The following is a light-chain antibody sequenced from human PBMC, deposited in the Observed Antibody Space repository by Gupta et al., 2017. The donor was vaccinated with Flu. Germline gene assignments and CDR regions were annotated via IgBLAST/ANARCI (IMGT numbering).Light chain of an antibody. CDR2: SNK. CDR3: AAGDDSLKGPV. V-gene: IGLV1-44*01. Sequence: QSVSTHPPSTAGTPRQRAPISWFGSSSNIGSNTVNWYRQLPGTAPKLLIYSNKERPSGVPDRFSGSKSGTSASLAISGLQSEDEANYFCAAGDDSLKGPVFGGWTKLTVL. J-gene: IGLJ2*01. CDR1: SSNIGSNT.